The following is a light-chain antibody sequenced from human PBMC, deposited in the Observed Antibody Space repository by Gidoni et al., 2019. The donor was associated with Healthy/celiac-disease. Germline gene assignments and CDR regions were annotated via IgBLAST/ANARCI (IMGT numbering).Light chain of an antibody. CDR1: QRVSSSY. CDR2: GAS. V-gene: IGKV3-20*01. J-gene: IGKJ1*01. Sequence: IVLTQSPGTLSLSPGERATLSCRASQRVSSSYLAWYQQTPGQAPRLLIYGASSRATGIPDRFSGSGSGTDFTLTISRLEPEDFAVYYCQQYGSSPWTFGQGTKVEIK. CDR3: QQYGSSPWT.